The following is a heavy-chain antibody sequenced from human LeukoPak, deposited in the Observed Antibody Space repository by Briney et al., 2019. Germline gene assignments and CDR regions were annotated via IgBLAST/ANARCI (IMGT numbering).Heavy chain of an antibody. J-gene: IGHJ5*02. CDR1: GYTFTSYD. D-gene: IGHD2-2*01. CDR3: ARGLYCSSTSCPLARWFDP. Sequence: ASVKVSCKASGYTFTSYDINWVRQATGQGLEWMGWMNPNSGNTGYAQKFQGRVTITRNTSISTAYMELSSLRSEDTAVYYCARGLYCSSTSCPLARWFDPWGQGTLVTVSS. V-gene: IGHV1-8*03. CDR2: MNPNSGNT.